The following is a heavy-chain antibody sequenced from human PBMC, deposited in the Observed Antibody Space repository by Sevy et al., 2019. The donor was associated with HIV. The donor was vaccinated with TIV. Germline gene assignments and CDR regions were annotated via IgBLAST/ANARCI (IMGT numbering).Heavy chain of an antibody. V-gene: IGHV3-30*02. CDR2: IRFDGSIK. CDR1: GFTFSTYG. J-gene: IGHJ6*02. Sequence: GGSLRLSCAASGFTFSTYGMHWVRQAPGKGLEWVAFIRFDGSIKYYTDSVKGRLTISRDNSKNTLYLKMNSLIAEDTAVYFCAKVLHIVVVPAAIDYYYGMDVWGQGTTVTVSS. CDR3: AKVLHIVVVPAAIDYYYGMDV. D-gene: IGHD2-2*01.